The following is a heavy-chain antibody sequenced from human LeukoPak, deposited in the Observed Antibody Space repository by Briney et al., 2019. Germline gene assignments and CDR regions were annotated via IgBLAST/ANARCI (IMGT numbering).Heavy chain of an antibody. J-gene: IGHJ6*02. V-gene: IGHV1-3*01. CDR2: INAGNGNT. D-gene: IGHD3-10*01. CDR1: GYTFTSYA. Sequence: ASVKVSCKASGYTFTSYAMHWVRQAPGQRLEWMGWINAGNGNTKYSQKFQGGVTITRDTSASTAYMELSSLRSEDTAVYYCARAMVRGVPSPRMDVWGQGTTVTVSS. CDR3: ARAMVRGVPSPRMDV.